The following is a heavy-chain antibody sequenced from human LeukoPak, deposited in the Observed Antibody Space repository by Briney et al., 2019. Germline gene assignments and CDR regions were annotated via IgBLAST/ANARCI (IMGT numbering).Heavy chain of an antibody. J-gene: IGHJ6*02. Sequence: GGSLRLSCAASGFTFINYWMSWVRQAPGKGLEWVSSISSSSSYIYYADSVKGRFTISRDNAKNSLYLQMNSLRAEDTALYYCAKDIGGWGSGYYYYGMDVWGQGTTVTVSS. D-gene: IGHD7-27*01. V-gene: IGHV3-21*04. CDR2: ISSSSSYI. CDR1: GFTFINYW. CDR3: AKDIGGWGSGYYYYGMDV.